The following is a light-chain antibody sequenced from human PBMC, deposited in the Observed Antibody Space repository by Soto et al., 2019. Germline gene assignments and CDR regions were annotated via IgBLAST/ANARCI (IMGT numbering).Light chain of an antibody. CDR1: QSVSSSY. CDR2: GAS. J-gene: IGKJ1*01. Sequence: VLTQSQCTVSLSAAGRAILSCSASQSVSSSYLAWYQQKPGQAPRLLIYGASSRATGIPDRFSGSGSGTDFTLTINRLEPEDFAVYYCQQYVTSRRTFG. CDR3: QQYVTSRRT. V-gene: IGKV3-20*01.